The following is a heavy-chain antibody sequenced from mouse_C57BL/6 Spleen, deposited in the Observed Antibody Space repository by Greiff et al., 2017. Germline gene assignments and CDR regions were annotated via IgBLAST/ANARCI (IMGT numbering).Heavy chain of an antibody. V-gene: IGHV7-1*01. Sequence: DVKLVESGGGLVQSGRSLRLSCATSGFTFSDFYMEWVRQAPGKGLEWIAASRNKANDYTTEYSASVKGRFIVSRDTSQSILYLQMNALRAEDTAIYYCARDGGGNFDYWGQGTTLTVSS. CDR2: SRNKANDYTT. CDR1: GFTFSDFY. CDR3: ARDGGGNFDY. J-gene: IGHJ2*01.